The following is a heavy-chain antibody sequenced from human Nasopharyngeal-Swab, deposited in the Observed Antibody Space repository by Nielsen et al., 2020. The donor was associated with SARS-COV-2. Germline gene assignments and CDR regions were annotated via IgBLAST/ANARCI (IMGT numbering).Heavy chain of an antibody. CDR3: ARDGQRNCSGGSCYHYYYYGMGV. D-gene: IGHD2-15*01. CDR1: GFTFSSYS. V-gene: IGHV3-48*04. J-gene: IGHJ6*02. CDR2: ISSSSSTI. Sequence: GESLKISCAASGFTFSSYSMNWVRQAPGKGLEWVSYISSSSSTIYYADSVKGRFTISRDNAKNSLYLQMNSLRAEDTAVYYRARDGQRNCSGGSCYHYYYYGMGVWGQGTTVTVSS.